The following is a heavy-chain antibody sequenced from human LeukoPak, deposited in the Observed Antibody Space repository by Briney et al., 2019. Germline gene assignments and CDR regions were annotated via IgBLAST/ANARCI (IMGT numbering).Heavy chain of an antibody. Sequence: AGGSLRLSCAASAFTFRSHWMSWVRQAPGKGLEWVANINQDGRKKFYVDSVEGRFTISRDDAKTSLFLQMNSLRDEDTDVYYWAKWIGPDAWGKGTLVTVSS. J-gene: IGHJ5*02. V-gene: IGHV3-7*02. CDR1: AFTFRSHW. CDR3: AKWIGPDA. CDR2: INQDGRKK. D-gene: IGHD5-12*01.